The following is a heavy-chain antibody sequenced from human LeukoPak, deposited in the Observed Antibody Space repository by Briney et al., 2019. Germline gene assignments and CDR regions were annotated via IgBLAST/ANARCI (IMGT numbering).Heavy chain of an antibody. D-gene: IGHD3-10*01. CDR3: VKSGSYYNEPYYFDY. CDR1: GFTFSRYA. V-gene: IGHV3-64D*06. CDR2: ISSNGVST. Sequence: GGSLRLSCSASGFTFSRYAMHWVRKAPGKGLEYVSGISSNGVSTYYADSVKGRFTISRDNSKNTLYLQMSSLRAEDTAVYYCVKSGSYYNEPYYFDYWGQGTLVTVSS. J-gene: IGHJ4*02.